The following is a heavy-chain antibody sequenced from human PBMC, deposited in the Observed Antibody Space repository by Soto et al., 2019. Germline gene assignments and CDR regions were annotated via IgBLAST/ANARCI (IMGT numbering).Heavy chain of an antibody. V-gene: IGHV4-59*01. CDR1: GASISAYY. J-gene: IGHJ6*02. D-gene: IGHD4-17*01. CDR3: ARLERTVTGYYYYYGVDV. CDR2: IYNSGFT. Sequence: ETLSLTCTVSGASISAYYWSWIRQPPGKGLEWIGHIYNSGFTNYNPSLEGRVTISVDTSRNYFSLKVRSVTTADTAVYYCARLERTVTGYYYYYGVDVWGQGTTVTVSS.